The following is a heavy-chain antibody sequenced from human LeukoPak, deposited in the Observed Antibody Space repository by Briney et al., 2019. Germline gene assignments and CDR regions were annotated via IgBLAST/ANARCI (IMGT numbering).Heavy chain of an antibody. CDR3: AKDIVTTRYNNWFDP. V-gene: IGHV3-23*01. J-gene: IGHJ5*02. CDR1: GFTFSSYA. Sequence: PGGSLRLSCAASGFTFSSYAMSWVRQAPGKGLEWVSTISGSGGSTYYADSVKGRFTISRDNSENTLYLQMNSLRAEDTAIYYCAKDIVTTRYNNWFDPWGQGTLVTVSS. CDR2: ISGSGGST. D-gene: IGHD5-12*01.